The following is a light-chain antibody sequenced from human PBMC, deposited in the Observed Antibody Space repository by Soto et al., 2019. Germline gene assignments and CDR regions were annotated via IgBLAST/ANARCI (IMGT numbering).Light chain of an antibody. Sequence: EIVLTQSPGTLSLSPGERATLSCRASESVSDNYLAWYQQRSGQAPRLVIYGASSRASAVPDRFSGSGSGADFTLTISRLEPEDFAVYYCQQYCSPRYTFGQGTKLEIK. CDR3: QQYCSPRYT. V-gene: IGKV3-20*01. CDR1: ESVSDNY. CDR2: GAS. J-gene: IGKJ2*01.